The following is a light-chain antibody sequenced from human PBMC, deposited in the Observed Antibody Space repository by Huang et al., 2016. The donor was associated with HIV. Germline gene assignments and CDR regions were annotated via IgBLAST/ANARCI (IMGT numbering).Light chain of an antibody. V-gene: IGKV3-11*01. CDR3: HQRHNWLT. CDR1: QSVAIS. CDR2: GAS. J-gene: IGKJ4*01. Sequence: EVVLTQSPATVSVSPGQGATLSCRASQSVAISVAWYHQKTGQSPRLLIYGASERAAGTPAMFSGSGSGTHFTLTISSLEPDDVGVYYCHQRHNWLTFGGGTKVEI.